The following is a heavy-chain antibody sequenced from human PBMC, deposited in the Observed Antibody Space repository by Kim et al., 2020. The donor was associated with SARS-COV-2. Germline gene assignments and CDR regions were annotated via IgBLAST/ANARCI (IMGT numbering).Heavy chain of an antibody. V-gene: IGHV3-74*01. CDR2: TNNDGSST. CDR3: ARERSIYFDL. CDR1: GFTFSNYY. J-gene: IGHJ2*01. Sequence: GGSLRLSCAASGFTFSNYYMQWVRQAPGKGLVWVSRTNNDGSSTSYADSLKGRFTISRDNAKNTLYLQMNSLRAEDTAVYYCARERSIYFDLWGRGTLVT.